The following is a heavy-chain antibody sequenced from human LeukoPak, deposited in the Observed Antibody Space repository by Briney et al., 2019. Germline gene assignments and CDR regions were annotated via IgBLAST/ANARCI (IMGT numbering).Heavy chain of an antibody. CDR1: GGSISSYY. CDR2: IYYSGST. CDR3: ARQSVVVAATRHYYYGMDV. Sequence: SETLSLTCTVSGGSISSYYWSWIRQPPGKGLEWIGYIYYSGSTNYNPSLKSRVTISVDMSKNQFSLKLSSVTAADTAVYYCARQSVVVAATRHYYYGMDVWGQGTTVTVSS. D-gene: IGHD2-15*01. J-gene: IGHJ6*02. V-gene: IGHV4-59*08.